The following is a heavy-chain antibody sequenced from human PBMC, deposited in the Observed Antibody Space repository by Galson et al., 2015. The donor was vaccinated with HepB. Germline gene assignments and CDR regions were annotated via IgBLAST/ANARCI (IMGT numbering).Heavy chain of an antibody. CDR1: GFTFGTYW. J-gene: IGHJ4*02. V-gene: IGHV3-7*03. CDR2: IKQDGSEQ. CDR3: ARVYSSSSGRALDY. Sequence: SLRLSCAASGFTFGTYWMTWVRQAPGKGLEWVANIKQDGSEQYSVDSVKGRFTISRDNAKNSLYLQMNTLRAEDTAVYYCARVYSSSSGRALDYWGQGTLATVSS. D-gene: IGHD6-6*01.